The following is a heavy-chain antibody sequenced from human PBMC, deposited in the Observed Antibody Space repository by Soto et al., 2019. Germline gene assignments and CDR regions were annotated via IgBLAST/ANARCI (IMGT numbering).Heavy chain of an antibody. CDR1: GGTFSSYA. D-gene: IGHD3-16*01. Sequence: QVQLVQSGAEVKKPGSSVKVSCKASGGTFSSYAISWVRQAPGQGLEWIGGIIPIFGTANYAQKFKGRVTITADESTSTAYMERSSLRSEDTAVYYCARRLRRKYGMDVWGQGTTVTVSS. V-gene: IGHV1-69*01. CDR2: IIPIFGTA. J-gene: IGHJ6*02. CDR3: ARRLRRKYGMDV.